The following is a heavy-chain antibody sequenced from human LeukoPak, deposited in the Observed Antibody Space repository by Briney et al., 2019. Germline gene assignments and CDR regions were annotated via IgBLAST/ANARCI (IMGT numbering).Heavy chain of an antibody. J-gene: IGHJ3*02. Sequence: GGSLRLSCAASGFTVSSNYMSWVRQAPGKGLEWVSVIYSGGSTYYADSVKGRFTISRDNSKNTLYLQMNSLRAEDTAVYYCARDAPLGYCSGGSCCEIWGQGTMVTVSS. CDR3: ARDAPLGYCSGGSCCEI. V-gene: IGHV3-53*01. D-gene: IGHD2-15*01. CDR2: IYSGGST. CDR1: GFTVSSNY.